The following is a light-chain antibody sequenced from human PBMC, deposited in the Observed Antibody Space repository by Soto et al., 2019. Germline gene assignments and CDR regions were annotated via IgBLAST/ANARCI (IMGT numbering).Light chain of an antibody. V-gene: IGKV3-20*01. CDR1: QSVASSF. J-gene: IGKJ5*01. Sequence: EVVLTQSPGTLSLSPGERATLSCRASQSVASSFLAWYQQKPGQAPRLLIYGASSRTTDSQDRFSGSGSGTDFTLTISRLDPEDFAVYYCQQYGSSPITFGQGTRLEIK. CDR2: GAS. CDR3: QQYGSSPIT.